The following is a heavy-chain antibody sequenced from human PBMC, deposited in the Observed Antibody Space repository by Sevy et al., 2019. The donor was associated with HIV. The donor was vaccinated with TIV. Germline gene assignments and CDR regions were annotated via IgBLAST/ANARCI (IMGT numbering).Heavy chain of an antibody. D-gene: IGHD2-2*01. Sequence: GGSLRLSCAASGFTFSSYGMHWVRQAPGKGLEWVAVISYDGSDKYYADSLKGRFTISRDNSMNMLDVQVNSLRAEDTAVYYCAKARGLYQLAPYGMDLWGQGTMVTVSS. J-gene: IGHJ6*02. CDR3: AKARGLYQLAPYGMDL. CDR1: GFTFSSYG. CDR2: ISYDGSDK. V-gene: IGHV3-30*18.